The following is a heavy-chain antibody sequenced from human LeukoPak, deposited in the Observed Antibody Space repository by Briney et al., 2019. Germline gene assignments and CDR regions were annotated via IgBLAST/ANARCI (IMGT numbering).Heavy chain of an antibody. D-gene: IGHD5-18*01. CDR1: GFTFGTHW. J-gene: IGHJ4*02. CDR3: ARDLGYSTFDN. Sequence: GGSLRLSCAASGFTFGTHWMSWVRQAPGKGLEWVANMDRDGSEINYVDSVRGRFTISRDNAKNSLSLQMNSLRAEDTAVYFCARDLGYSTFDNWGQGTLVTVSS. CDR2: MDRDGSEI. V-gene: IGHV3-7*01.